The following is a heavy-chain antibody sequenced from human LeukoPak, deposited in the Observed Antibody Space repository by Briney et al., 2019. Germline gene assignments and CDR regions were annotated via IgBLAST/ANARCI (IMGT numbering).Heavy chain of an antibody. J-gene: IGHJ4*02. Sequence: ASVKVSCKASGYTFSNYGISWVRQAPGQGLEWVGWIRGDNGNTNYAQKLQGRVTMTTDTSTSTAYMELRSLGSDETAVYYCARVDPLPGYYFFDYWGQGTLVTVSS. CDR2: IRGDNGNT. CDR3: ARVDPLPGYYFFDY. D-gene: IGHD3-9*01. V-gene: IGHV1-18*01. CDR1: GYTFSNYG.